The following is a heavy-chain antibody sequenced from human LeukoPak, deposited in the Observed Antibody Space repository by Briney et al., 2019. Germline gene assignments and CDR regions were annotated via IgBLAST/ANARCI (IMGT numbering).Heavy chain of an antibody. J-gene: IGHJ6*03. V-gene: IGHV1-18*01. D-gene: IGHD1-7*01. CDR2: ISAYNGKT. CDR3: ARGPNYLAVDYFYYMDV. Sequence: ASVKVSCKASGYTFISYGMTWVRQAPGQGLEGMGWISAYNGKTNYAQNFQGRVTMTTDTSTSTVYMELRSLRSDDTAVYYCARGPNYLAVDYFYYMDVGGKGTTVTVSS. CDR1: GYTFISYG.